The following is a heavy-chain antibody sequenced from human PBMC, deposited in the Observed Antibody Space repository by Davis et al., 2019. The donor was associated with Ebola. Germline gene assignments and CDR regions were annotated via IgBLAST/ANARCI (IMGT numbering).Heavy chain of an antibody. D-gene: IGHD3-10*01. CDR2: TSPYNGNT. V-gene: IGHV1-18*01. J-gene: IGHJ4*02. CDR3: ARGRGMVRGDNNDY. Sequence: ASVKVSCKASGYTFTSYGISWVRQAPGQGLEWMGWTSPYNGNTNYAQKLKGRVTMTTDTSTSTPYMELRSLRSDDTAVYYCARGRGMVRGDNNDYWGQGTLVTVSS. CDR1: GYTFTSYG.